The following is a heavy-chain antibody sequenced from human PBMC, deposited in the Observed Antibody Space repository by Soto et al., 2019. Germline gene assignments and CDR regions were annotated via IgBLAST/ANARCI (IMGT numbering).Heavy chain of an antibody. CDR1: GYTFTNYG. Sequence: GASVKVSCKVSGYTFTNYGINWVRQAPGLGLEWVGWISPYNGNTQNVEKLQGRVTMTTDTSTSTAYMELRSLRSDDTAVYYCARGRDYGDFYFDYWGQGTLVTVSS. V-gene: IGHV1-18*01. D-gene: IGHD4-17*01. CDR3: ARGRDYGDFYFDY. CDR2: ISPYNGNT. J-gene: IGHJ4*02.